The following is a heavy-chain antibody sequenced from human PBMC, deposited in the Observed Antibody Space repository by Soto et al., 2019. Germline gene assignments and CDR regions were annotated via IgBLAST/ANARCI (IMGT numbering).Heavy chain of an antibody. CDR1: DGSVSSGDSY. D-gene: IGHD3-9*01. V-gene: IGHV4-30-4*01. CDR3: ARRYGPRAFDI. CDR2: IHYGGST. Sequence: QVQLQESGPGLVKPSQTLSLTCTASDGSVSSGDSYWSWIRQSPGKGLKWIGYIHYGGSTYYNLSLKSRVSISVDTSKNQFSLKLNSVTAADTAVYYCARRYGPRAFDIWGQGTVVTVSS. J-gene: IGHJ3*02.